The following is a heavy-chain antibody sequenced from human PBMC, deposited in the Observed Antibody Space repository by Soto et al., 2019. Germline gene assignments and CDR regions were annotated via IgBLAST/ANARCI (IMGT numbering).Heavy chain of an antibody. CDR3: ARDGIGGTVFRGYLDY. D-gene: IGHD1-7*01. CDR1: GGIFHGYG. CDR2: IRFDGSNE. Sequence: QEQLVESGGGVVQPGTSLRLSCAVPGGIFHGYGMHWVRQAPGKGLEWVAIIRFDGSNEEYADSVKGRFTISRDNSKNTLYLQINTLGAEDTAVYYCARDGIGGTVFRGYLDYWGLGTVVTVSS. J-gene: IGHJ4*02. V-gene: IGHV3-33*01.